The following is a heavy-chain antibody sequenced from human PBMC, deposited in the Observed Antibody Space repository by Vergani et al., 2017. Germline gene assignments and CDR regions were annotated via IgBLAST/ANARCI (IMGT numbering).Heavy chain of an antibody. J-gene: IGHJ6*02. V-gene: IGHV3-66*02. CDR2: IYSGGST. Sequence: EVQLVESGGGLVQPGGSLRLSCAASGFTVSSNYMSWVRQAPGKGLEWVSVIYSGGSTYYADSVKGLFTISRDNSKNTLYLQMNSLRAEDTAVYYCAREEVVDNYYYYGMDVWGQGTTVTVSS. CDR1: GFTVSSNY. D-gene: IGHD3-22*01. CDR3: AREEVVDNYYYYGMDV.